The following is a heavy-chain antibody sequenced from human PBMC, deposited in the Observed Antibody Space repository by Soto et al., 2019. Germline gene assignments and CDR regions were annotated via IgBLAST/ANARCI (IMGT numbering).Heavy chain of an antibody. CDR2: ISSSSSYI. D-gene: IGHD3-3*01. Sequence: LSCAASGFTFSSYSMNWVRQAPGKGLEWVSSISSSSSYIYYADSVKGRFTISRDNAKNSLYLQMNSLRAEDTAVYYCAREASRMYYAFWSGSYYFDYWGQGTLVTVPS. J-gene: IGHJ4*02. CDR3: AREASRMYYAFWSGSYYFDY. V-gene: IGHV3-21*01. CDR1: GFTFSSYS.